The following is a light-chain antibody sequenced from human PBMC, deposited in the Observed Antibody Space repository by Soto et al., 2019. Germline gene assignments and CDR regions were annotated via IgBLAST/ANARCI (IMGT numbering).Light chain of an antibody. CDR1: QTINRW. CDR3: QKYNSALT. Sequence: IQMNQSASTVSAYVGDRVTITCRASQTINRWLAWYQQKPGKAPKLLIYDASSLESGVPSRFSGSGSGTEFTLTISSLQPEDVATYFCQKYNSALTFGQGTRLEIK. CDR2: DAS. J-gene: IGKJ5*01. V-gene: IGKV1-5*01.